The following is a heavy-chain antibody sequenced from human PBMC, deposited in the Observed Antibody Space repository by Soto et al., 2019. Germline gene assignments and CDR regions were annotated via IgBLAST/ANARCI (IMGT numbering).Heavy chain of an antibody. CDR1: EFPFSSYA. J-gene: IGHJ4*02. Sequence: QVQLVESGGGVVQPGRSRRLSCAASEFPFSSYAMHWVRQAPGKGLECVTVISYDGSNKYYADSVKGRFTISRDNSKNTLYLQKKSLRAEETAMYYCASIPIWWSSSWGVGFDYWGQGTLVTVSS. D-gene: IGHD6-13*01. V-gene: IGHV3-30-3*01. CDR3: ASIPIWWSSSWGVGFDY. CDR2: ISYDGSNK.